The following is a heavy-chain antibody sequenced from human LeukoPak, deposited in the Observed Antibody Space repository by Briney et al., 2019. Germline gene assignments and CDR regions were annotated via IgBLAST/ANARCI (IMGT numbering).Heavy chain of an antibody. CDR1: GFTFSSFA. V-gene: IGHV3-21*01. Sequence: GGSLRLSCAPSGFTFSSFAMSWVRQAPGKGLEWVSSISSSSSYIYYADSVKGRFTISRDNAKNSLYLQMNSLRAEDTAVYYCARVYSSSWYGVHGMDVWGQGTTVTVSS. CDR3: ARVYSSSWYGVHGMDV. CDR2: ISSSSSYI. D-gene: IGHD6-13*01. J-gene: IGHJ6*02.